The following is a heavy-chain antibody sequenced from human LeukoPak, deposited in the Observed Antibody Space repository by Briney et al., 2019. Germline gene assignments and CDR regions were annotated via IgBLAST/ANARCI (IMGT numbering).Heavy chain of an antibody. V-gene: IGHV4-59*01. Sequence: SETLSLTCTVSGGSINSYYWSWIRQPPGKGLEGMGYIYSSGSTTYNPSLTSRVSISVDTSKNPYSLKLSSVTAADTAVYYCARARVAGAFDIWGQGTMVTVSS. D-gene: IGHD6-19*01. CDR3: ARARVAGAFDI. CDR1: GGSINSYY. CDR2: IYSSGST. J-gene: IGHJ3*02.